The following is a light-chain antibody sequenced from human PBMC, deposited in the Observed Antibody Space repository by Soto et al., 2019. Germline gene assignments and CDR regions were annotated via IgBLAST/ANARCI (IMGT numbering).Light chain of an antibody. CDR1: QSISSW. V-gene: IGKV1-5*01. CDR2: DAS. Sequence: TCRASQSISSWLAWYQQKPGKAPKFLIYDASSLESGVPSRFSGSGSGTEFTLTISSLQPEDFATYCSTHASYFPRTFCEG. CDR3: THASYFPRT. J-gene: IGKJ1*01.